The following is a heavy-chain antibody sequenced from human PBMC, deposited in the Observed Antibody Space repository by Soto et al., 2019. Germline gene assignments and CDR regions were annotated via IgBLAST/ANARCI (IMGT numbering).Heavy chain of an antibody. CDR1: GFTFSSYA. CDR2: ISGSGGST. J-gene: IGHJ4*02. Sequence: GGSLRLSCAASGFTFSSYAMRWVRQAPGKGLEWVSAISGSGGSTYYADSVKGRFTISRDNSKNTLYLQMNSLRAEDTAVYYCAKDEKNYYDSSGFYWGQGTLVTVSS. CDR3: AKDEKNYYDSSGFY. D-gene: IGHD3-22*01. V-gene: IGHV3-23*01.